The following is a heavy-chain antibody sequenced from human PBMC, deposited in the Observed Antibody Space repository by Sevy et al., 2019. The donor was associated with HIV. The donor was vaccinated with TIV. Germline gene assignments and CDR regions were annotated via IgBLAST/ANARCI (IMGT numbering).Heavy chain of an antibody. Sequence: GGSLRLSCAASGFTFSSYAMHWVRQAPGKGLEWVAVISYDGSNKYYADSVKGRFTISRDNSKNTLYLQMNSLRAEDTAVYYCARGSFRGIELEMNYYYYGMDVWGQWTTVTVSS. CDR3: ARGSFRGIELEMNYYYYGMDV. J-gene: IGHJ6*02. CDR1: GFTFSSYA. D-gene: IGHD3-10*01. CDR2: ISYDGSNK. V-gene: IGHV3-30-3*01.